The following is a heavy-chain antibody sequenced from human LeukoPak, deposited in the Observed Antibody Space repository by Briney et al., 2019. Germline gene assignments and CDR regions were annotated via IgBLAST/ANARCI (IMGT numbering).Heavy chain of an antibody. Sequence: HSGGSLRLSCAASGFTFSSYGMHWVRQAPGRGLEWVAFIRYDGSNKYYADSVKGRFTISRDNSKNTLYLQMNSLRAEDTAVYYCAKEEEAVAALPVYGMDVWGQGTTVTVSS. D-gene: IGHD6-19*01. J-gene: IGHJ6*02. CDR3: AKEEEAVAALPVYGMDV. V-gene: IGHV3-30*02. CDR1: GFTFSSYG. CDR2: IRYDGSNK.